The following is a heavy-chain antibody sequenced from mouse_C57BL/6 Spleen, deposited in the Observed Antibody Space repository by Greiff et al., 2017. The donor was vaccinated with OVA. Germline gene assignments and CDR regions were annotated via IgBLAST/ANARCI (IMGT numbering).Heavy chain of an antibody. D-gene: IGHD1-1*01. Sequence: EVQLVESGEGLVKPGGSLKLSCAASGFTFSSYAMSWVRQTPEKRLEWVAYISSGGDYIYYADTVKGRFTISRDNARNTLYLQMSSLKSEDTAMYYCTRDYGSGDYWYFDVWGTGTTVTVSS. J-gene: IGHJ1*03. V-gene: IGHV5-9-1*02. CDR2: ISSGGDYI. CDR3: TRDYGSGDYWYFDV. CDR1: GFTFSSYA.